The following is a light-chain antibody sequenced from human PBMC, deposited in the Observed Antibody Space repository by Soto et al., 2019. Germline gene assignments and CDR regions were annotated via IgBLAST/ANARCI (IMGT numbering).Light chain of an antibody. CDR3: MQALQTRT. V-gene: IGKV2-28*01. J-gene: IGKJ1*01. CDR2: LGS. CDR1: QSLLQSNGYNY. Sequence: DIVMTQSPLSLPVTPGEPASISCRSSQSLLQSNGYNYLDWYLQKPGQSPQLLIYLGSYRASGVPDRFSGSGSGTDFTLKISRVEAEDVGVYYCMQALQTRTFGQGTKVDI.